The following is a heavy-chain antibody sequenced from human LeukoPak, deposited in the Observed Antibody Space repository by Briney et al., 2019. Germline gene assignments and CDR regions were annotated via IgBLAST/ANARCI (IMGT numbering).Heavy chain of an antibody. J-gene: IGHJ5*02. D-gene: IGHD3-16*02. CDR2: ISSSGSTI. V-gene: IGHV3-48*03. CDR1: GYTFSSYE. CDR3: ARDGDYVWGSYRFHWFDP. Sequence: PGGSLRLSCAASGYTFSSYEMNWVRQAPGKGLEWVSYISSSGSTIYYADSVKGRFTISRDNAKNSLYLQMNSLRAEDTAVYYCARDGDYVWGSYRFHWFDPWGQGTLVTVSS.